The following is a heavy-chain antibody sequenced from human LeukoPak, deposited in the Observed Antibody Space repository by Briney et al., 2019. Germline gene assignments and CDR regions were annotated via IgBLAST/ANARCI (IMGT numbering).Heavy chain of an antibody. V-gene: IGHV3-7*01. CDR3: VRGGLRGSAF. Sequence: GGSLRLSCAASGFTFSNYRMTWVRQAPGNGLEWVATIKEDGSETYYVDSVKGRFSISRDNVNYSLFLQLNSLRVEDTAIYSCVRGGLRGSAFWGQGTLVTVSS. D-gene: IGHD2-21*02. CDR1: GFTFSNYR. J-gene: IGHJ4*02. CDR2: IKEDGSET.